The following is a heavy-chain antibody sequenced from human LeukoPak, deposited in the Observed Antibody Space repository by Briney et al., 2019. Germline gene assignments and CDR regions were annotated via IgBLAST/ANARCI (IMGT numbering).Heavy chain of an antibody. CDR2: IKQDGNEK. D-gene: IGHD1-7*01. J-gene: IGHJ4*02. CDR1: GFSFGTFW. CDR3: ARDTLGEGEDTNYAVYYFDY. Sequence: GGSLRLSCAASGFSFGTFWMSWVRQAPGKGLEWVANIKQDGNEKYYVDSVKGRFTISRDNAKNSLDLQMNSLRAEDTAVYYCARDTLGEGEDTNYAVYYFDYWGQGTLVTVSS. V-gene: IGHV3-7*01.